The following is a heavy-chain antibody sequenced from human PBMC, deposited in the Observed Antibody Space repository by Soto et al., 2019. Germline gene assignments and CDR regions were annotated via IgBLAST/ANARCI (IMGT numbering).Heavy chain of an antibody. CDR2: IFYNGTA. CDR3: ARIGGWYDIDF. D-gene: IGHD6-19*01. Sequence: TSETLSLTCSVSGGSVGSGGFHWSWIRQPPGKGLQFIGSIFYNGTANYSPSLKNRVSISIDTSQSQFFLQLISVAAADTAVYYCARIGGWYDIDFWGQGSLVTVSS. CDR1: GGSVGSGGFH. V-gene: IGHV4-61*08. J-gene: IGHJ4*02.